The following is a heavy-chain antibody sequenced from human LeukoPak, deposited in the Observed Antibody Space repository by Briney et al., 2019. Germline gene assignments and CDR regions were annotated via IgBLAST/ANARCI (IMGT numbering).Heavy chain of an antibody. V-gene: IGHV1-2*02. CDR2: IIPNSGGT. J-gene: IGHJ4*02. Sequence: ASVKVSCKASGYIFTDYYMHWVRQAPGQGLEWMGWIIPNSGGTNYAQNFQGRVTFTRDTSISTAYMELSRLRSDDTAVYYCARGFVITSLDYWGQGTLLTVSS. D-gene: IGHD1-14*01. CDR1: GYIFTDYY. CDR3: ARGFVITSLDY.